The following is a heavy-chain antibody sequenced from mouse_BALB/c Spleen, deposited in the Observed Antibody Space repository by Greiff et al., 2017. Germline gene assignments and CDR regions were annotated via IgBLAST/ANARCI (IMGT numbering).Heavy chain of an antibody. CDR1: GYSITSDYA. J-gene: IGHJ1*01. D-gene: IGHD2-1*01. CDR3: ASYGNYGGWYFDV. CDR2: ISYSGST. V-gene: IGHV3-2*02. Sequence: ESGPGLVKPSQSLSLTCTVTGYSITSDYAWNWIRQFPGNKLEWMGYISYSGSTSYNPSLKSRISITRDTSKNQFFLQLNSVTTEDTATYYCASYGNYGGWYFDVWGAGTTVTVSS.